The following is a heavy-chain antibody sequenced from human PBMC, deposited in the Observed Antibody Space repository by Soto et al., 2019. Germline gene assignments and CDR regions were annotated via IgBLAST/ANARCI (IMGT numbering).Heavy chain of an antibody. CDR3: AKEGDYGDYAGENWFDS. CDR2: INSDGSNT. CDR1: GFTFFASW. V-gene: IGHV3-74*01. J-gene: IGHJ5*01. Sequence: EVQLVESGGGLVQLGGSLRLSGEASGFTFFASWFHWAGQVPGKGRGWVSRINSDGSNTSYADSVRGRFTISRDNSKNTVYLQMNSLTAEDTAVYYCAKEGDYGDYAGENWFDSWGQGSLVTVSS. D-gene: IGHD4-17*01.